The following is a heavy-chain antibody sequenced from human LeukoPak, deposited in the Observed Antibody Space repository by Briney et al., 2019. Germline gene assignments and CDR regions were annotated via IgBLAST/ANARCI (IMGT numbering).Heavy chain of an antibody. J-gene: IGHJ4*02. Sequence: SGTLSLTCAVSGGSISSSNWWSWVRQPPGKGLEWIGEIYHSGSTNYNPSLKSRVTISVDKSKNQFSLKLSSVTAADTAVYYCARASHWNQLHYFDYWGQGTLVTVSS. CDR3: ARASHWNQLHYFDY. D-gene: IGHD1-1*01. V-gene: IGHV4-4*02. CDR1: GGSISSSNW. CDR2: IYHSGST.